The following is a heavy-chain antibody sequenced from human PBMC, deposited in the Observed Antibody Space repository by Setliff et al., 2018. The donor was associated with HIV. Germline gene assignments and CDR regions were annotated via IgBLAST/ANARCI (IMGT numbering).Heavy chain of an antibody. CDR2: IIPIFGTT. CDR3: ATLGRQQLVRIVDY. J-gene: IGHJ4*02. CDR1: GGTFSSYA. V-gene: IGHV1-69*06. D-gene: IGHD6-13*01. Sequence: GASVKVSCKASGGTFSSYAISWVRQAPGQGLEWMGGIIPIFGTTNYAQKFQGRVTMTEDTSTDTAYMELSSLRSEDTAVYYCATLGRQQLVRIVDYWGQGTLVTVSS.